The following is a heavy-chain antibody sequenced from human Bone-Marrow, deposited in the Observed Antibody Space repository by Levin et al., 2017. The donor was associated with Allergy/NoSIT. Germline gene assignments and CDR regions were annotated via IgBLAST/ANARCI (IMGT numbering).Heavy chain of an antibody. D-gene: IGHD3-16*01. Sequence: GGSLRLSCVGSGFIFSRYRMNWVRQAPGKGLEWVALIGTTSGHIFYAESVKDRFTISRDDAKNSVYLQMNSLRDEDAAVYYCAREEYDPRDYWGQGTQVIVSS. J-gene: IGHJ4*02. CDR2: IGTTSGHI. V-gene: IGHV3-21*01. CDR1: GFIFSRYR. CDR3: AREEYDPRDY.